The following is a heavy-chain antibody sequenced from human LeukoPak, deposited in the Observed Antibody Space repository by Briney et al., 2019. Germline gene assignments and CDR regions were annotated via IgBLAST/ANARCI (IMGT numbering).Heavy chain of an antibody. Sequence: SETLSLTCTVSGGSISSYYWSWIRQPPGKGLEWIGYIYYSGTTNYNPSLKSRVTISVATSKNQFSLSLSSVTAADTAVYYCARRILYCSSTSCYLWDYWGQGTLVTVSS. CDR2: IYYSGTT. J-gene: IGHJ4*02. CDR3: ARRILYCSSTSCYLWDY. V-gene: IGHV4-59*01. CDR1: GGSISSYY. D-gene: IGHD2-2*01.